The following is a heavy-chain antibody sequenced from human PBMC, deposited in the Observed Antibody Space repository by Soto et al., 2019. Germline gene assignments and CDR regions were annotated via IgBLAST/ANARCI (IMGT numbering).Heavy chain of an antibody. V-gene: IGHV3-30*03. J-gene: IGHJ4*02. CDR3: ARDRYSSSPGHLEY. Sequence: APGKGLEWVAHISDDGGDTYYADSVRGRFTISRDNSKSTLYLQMKSLRVEGTAVYYCARDRYSSSPGHLEYWGQGTLVTVSS. D-gene: IGHD6-6*01. CDR2: ISDDGGDT.